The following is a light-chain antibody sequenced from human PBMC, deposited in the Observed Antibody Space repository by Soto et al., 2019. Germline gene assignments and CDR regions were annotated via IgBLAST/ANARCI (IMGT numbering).Light chain of an antibody. Sequence: VLTQSPGTLSLSPGGSATLSCRASQNINNNYLAWYQHKPGQAPRLLMYDASLRATGVPDRFSGSGSGTDFTPTLTRLEPDDSAVYYCQQHGISHITFGQGTRLEI. V-gene: IGKV3-20*01. CDR1: QNINNNY. CDR3: QQHGISHIT. J-gene: IGKJ5*01. CDR2: DAS.